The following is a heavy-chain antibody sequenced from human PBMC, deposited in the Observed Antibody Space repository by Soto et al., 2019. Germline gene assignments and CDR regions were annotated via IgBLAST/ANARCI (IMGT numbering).Heavy chain of an antibody. Sequence: ASVKVSCKASGYTFTSYGISWVRQAPGQGLEWMGWISAYNGNTNYAQKLQGRVTMTTDTSTSTAYMELRSLRSDDTAVYYRAREDLSDKMYSSGWYGDDAFDIWGQGTMVTVSS. CDR3: AREDLSDKMYSSGWYGDDAFDI. CDR2: ISAYNGNT. J-gene: IGHJ3*02. D-gene: IGHD6-19*01. CDR1: GYTFTSYG. V-gene: IGHV1-18*04.